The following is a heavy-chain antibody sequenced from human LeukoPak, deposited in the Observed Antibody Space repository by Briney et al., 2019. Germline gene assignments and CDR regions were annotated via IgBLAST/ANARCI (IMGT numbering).Heavy chain of an antibody. CDR1: GFTFSSYW. V-gene: IGHV3-21*04. CDR3: ARDLGGGSCYSARCRGAFDI. D-gene: IGHD2-15*01. CDR2: ISSSSSYI. Sequence: PGGSLRLSCAASGFTFSSYWMHWVRQVPGQGLEWVSSISSSSSYIYYADSVKGRFTISRDNAKNSLYLQMNSLRAEDTAVYYCARDLGGGSCYSARCRGAFDIWGQGTMVTVSS. J-gene: IGHJ3*02.